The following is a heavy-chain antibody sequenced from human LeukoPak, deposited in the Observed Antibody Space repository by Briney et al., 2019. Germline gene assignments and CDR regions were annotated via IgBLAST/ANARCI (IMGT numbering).Heavy chain of an antibody. V-gene: IGHV3-48*04. CDR1: GFTFSSYS. Sequence: GGSLRLSCAASGFTFSSYSMNWVRQAPGRGLEWVSYISGSSRPIYYADSVKGRFTISRDNAKNSLYLQMNSLRAEDTAVYYCARGEASFLEWLTLEYNWFDPWGQGTLVTVSS. J-gene: IGHJ5*02. CDR3: ARGEASFLEWLTLEYNWFDP. D-gene: IGHD3-3*01. CDR2: ISGSSRPI.